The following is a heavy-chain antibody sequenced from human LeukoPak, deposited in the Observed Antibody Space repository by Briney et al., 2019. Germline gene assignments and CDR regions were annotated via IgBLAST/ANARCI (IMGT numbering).Heavy chain of an antibody. Sequence: SETLSLTCTVSGGSISSSSYYWGWIRQPPGKGLEWIGSTYYSGSTNYNPSLKSRVTISVDTSKNQFSLKLSSVTAADTAVYYCARGPRRGLYYYYYYMDVWGKGTTVTVSS. D-gene: IGHD3-16*01. J-gene: IGHJ6*03. CDR3: ARGPRRGLYYYYYYMDV. CDR1: GGSISSSSYY. V-gene: IGHV4-39*07. CDR2: TYYSGST.